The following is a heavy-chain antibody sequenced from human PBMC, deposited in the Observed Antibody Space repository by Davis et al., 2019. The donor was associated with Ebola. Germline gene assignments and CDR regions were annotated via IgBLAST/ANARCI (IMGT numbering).Heavy chain of an antibody. CDR3: ARDLSGYDADWFDP. V-gene: IGHV4-39*02. D-gene: IGHD3-22*01. J-gene: IGHJ5*02. Sequence: SETLSLTCTVSGGSISSSNDYWAWIRQPPGEGLEWIASIYYSGTTYYNPSLQSRVAISIDTSKSQFSLNLSSVTAADTAVYYCARDLSGYDADWFDPWGQGTLVTVSS. CDR2: IYYSGTT. CDR1: GGSISSSNDY.